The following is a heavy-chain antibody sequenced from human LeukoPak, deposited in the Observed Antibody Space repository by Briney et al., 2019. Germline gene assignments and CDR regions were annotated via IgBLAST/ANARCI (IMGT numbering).Heavy chain of an antibody. CDR3: AKDLMITFGGGPSDY. CDR1: GFIFSNYA. CDR2: ISGSGGST. J-gene: IGHJ4*02. V-gene: IGHV3-23*01. D-gene: IGHD3-16*01. Sequence: HPGGSLRLSCAASGFIFSNYATSWVRQAPGKGLEWVSVISGSGGSTYYADSVKGRFTISRDNSKNTLYLQMNSLRAEDTAVYYCAKDLMITFGGGPSDYWGQGTLVTVSS.